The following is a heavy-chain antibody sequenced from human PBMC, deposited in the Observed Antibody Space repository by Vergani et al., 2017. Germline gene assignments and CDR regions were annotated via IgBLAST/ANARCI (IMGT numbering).Heavy chain of an antibody. CDR1: GFTFSSYG. CDR2: IWYDGSNK. V-gene: IGHV3-33*06. Sequence: QVQLVESGGGVVQPGRSLRLSCAASGFTFSSYGMHWVRQAPGKGLEWVAVIWYDGSNKYYADSVKGRFTISRDNSKKTLYLQMNSLRAEDTAVYYCAKGPLGYCSGGSCHIDYWGQGTLVTVSS. J-gene: IGHJ4*02. D-gene: IGHD2-15*01. CDR3: AKGPLGYCSGGSCHIDY.